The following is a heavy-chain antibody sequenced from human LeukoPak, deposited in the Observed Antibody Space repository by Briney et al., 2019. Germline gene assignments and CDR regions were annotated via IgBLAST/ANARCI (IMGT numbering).Heavy chain of an antibody. CDR3: ARVHCGGGGCAS. V-gene: IGHV3-11*01. CDR2: ISGGGDTI. D-gene: IGHD2-15*01. CDR1: GFTFSDFY. J-gene: IGHJ4*02. Sequence: GGSLRLSCAASGFTFSDFYMSWIRQAPGKGLEFISYISGGGDTIFYADSVKGRFTISRDNAKNSLYLQMNSLRAEDTAVYYCARVHCGGGGCASWGQGALVTVS.